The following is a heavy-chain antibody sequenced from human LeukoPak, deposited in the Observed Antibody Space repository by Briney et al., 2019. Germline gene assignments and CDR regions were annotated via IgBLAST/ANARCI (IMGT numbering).Heavy chain of an antibody. CDR3: ARGGIVGLSARQEYFQH. CDR1: GVSFGINY. D-gene: IGHD1-26*01. Sequence: KPSETLSLTCAVFGVSFGINYWSWVRQSPGKGLEWIGEVNHGGNTNYNPSLKSRVSISVDTSKNQFSLKLSSVIAADTAVYYCARGGIVGLSARQEYFQHWGQGTLVTVSS. V-gene: IGHV4-34*01. J-gene: IGHJ1*01. CDR2: VNHGGNT.